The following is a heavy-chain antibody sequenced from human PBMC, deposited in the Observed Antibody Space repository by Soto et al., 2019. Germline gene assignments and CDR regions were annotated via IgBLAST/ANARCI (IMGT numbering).Heavy chain of an antibody. D-gene: IGHD6-13*01. CDR1: GYTFTSYY. V-gene: IGHV1-46*01. CDR3: ARALPRIATSREGDY. CDR2: INPSGGST. Sequence: QVQLVQSGAEVKKPGASVKVSCKASGYTFTSYYVHWMRQAPGQGLEWMGIINPSGGSTSYAQKFQGRITMTGDKSTNTVDMALSSLRSEDTAVYYCARALPRIATSREGDYWGQGTLVTVSS. J-gene: IGHJ4*02.